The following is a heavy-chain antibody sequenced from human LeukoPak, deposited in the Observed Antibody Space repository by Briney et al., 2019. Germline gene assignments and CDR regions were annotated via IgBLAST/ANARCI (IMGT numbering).Heavy chain of an antibody. CDR3: ARDRIAAVGHWRWFDP. V-gene: IGHV3-48*03. CDR1: GFPFTSYE. J-gene: IGHJ5*02. D-gene: IGHD6-25*01. CDR2: ISSSGTTI. Sequence: PGGSLRLSCAASGFPFTSYEMNWVRQAPGKGLEWVSYISSSGTTIYYTDSVKGRFTISRDNAKNSLYLQMNSLRAADTAVYYCARDRIAAVGHWRWFDPWGQGTLVTVSS.